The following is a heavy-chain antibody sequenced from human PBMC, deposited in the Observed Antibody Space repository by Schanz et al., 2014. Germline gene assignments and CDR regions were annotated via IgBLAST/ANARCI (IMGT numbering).Heavy chain of an antibody. D-gene: IGHD3-22*01. CDR1: GGTFSSYT. J-gene: IGHJ4*02. Sequence: QVPLVQSGAEVKKPGSSVKVSCKASGGTFSSYTISWVRQAPGQGLEWMGWINTHTGNPTYAQGFTGRFVFSLDTSVSTAYLQISSLKADDTAVYYCAREDYLDSSGYSCGYWGQGTLVTVSS. V-gene: IGHV7-4-1*02. CDR2: INTHTGNP. CDR3: AREDYLDSSGYSCGY.